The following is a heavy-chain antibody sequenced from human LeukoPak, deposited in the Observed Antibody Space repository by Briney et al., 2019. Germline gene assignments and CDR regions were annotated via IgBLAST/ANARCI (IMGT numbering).Heavy chain of an antibody. Sequence: SETLSLTCTVSGGSISTYYWSWIRQPPGKGLVWIGYIYYSGSTNYSPSLQSRVTISVDTSRNQFSLRLSSVTAADTAMYYCARSGTKTNGFDYWGQGTLVTVSS. J-gene: IGHJ4*02. V-gene: IGHV4-59*01. CDR3: ARSGTKTNGFDY. CDR2: IYYSGST. D-gene: IGHD2-8*01. CDR1: GGSISTYY.